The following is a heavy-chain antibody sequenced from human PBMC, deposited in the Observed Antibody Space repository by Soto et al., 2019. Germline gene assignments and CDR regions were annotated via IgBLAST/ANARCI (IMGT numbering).Heavy chain of an antibody. D-gene: IGHD2-2*01. J-gene: IGHJ4*02. CDR1: GFTFSSYS. V-gene: IGHV3-21*01. CDR2: ISSSSSYI. CDR3: ARDGGAIVVVPAAEYFFDY. Sequence: EVQLVESGGGLVKPGGSLRLSCAASGFTFSSYSMNWVRQAPGKGLEWVSSISSSSSYIYYADSVKGRFTISRENAKNSLYLQMNSLRAEDTAVYYCARDGGAIVVVPAAEYFFDYWGQGTLVTVSS.